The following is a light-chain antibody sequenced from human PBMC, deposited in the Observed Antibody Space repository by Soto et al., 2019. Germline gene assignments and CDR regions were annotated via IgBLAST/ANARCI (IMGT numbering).Light chain of an antibody. CDR1: SSDVGRYDY. Sequence: QSVLTQPRSVSGSPGQSVTISSTGTSSDVGRYDYVSWYQQYPGEAPKLIIYDVTERPSGVPDRFSGSKSGNTASLTISGLRAEDEAAYSCCSFAGSYSYVFGSGTKVTVL. CDR2: DVT. J-gene: IGLJ1*01. V-gene: IGLV2-11*01. CDR3: CSFAGSYSYV.